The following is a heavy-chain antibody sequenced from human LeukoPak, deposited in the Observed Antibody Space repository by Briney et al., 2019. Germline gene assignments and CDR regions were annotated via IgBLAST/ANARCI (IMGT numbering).Heavy chain of an antibody. CDR1: GFTFSSYG. CDR2: ISYDGSNK. Sequence: PGGSLRLSCAASGFTFSSYGMHWVRQAPGKGLEWVAVISYDGSNKYYADSVKGRFTISRDNSKNTLYLQMNSLRAEDTAVYYCAKGVAYSSGPLYFDYWGQGTLVTVSS. J-gene: IGHJ4*02. V-gene: IGHV3-30*18. CDR3: AKGVAYSSGPLYFDY. D-gene: IGHD6-19*01.